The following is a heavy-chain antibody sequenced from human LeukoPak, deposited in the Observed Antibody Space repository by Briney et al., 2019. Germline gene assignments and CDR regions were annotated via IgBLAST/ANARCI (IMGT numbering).Heavy chain of an antibody. CDR1: GFTFSSYA. V-gene: IGHV3-7*01. CDR2: IKQDGSEK. CDR3: ARDPSPYSSGWYADY. J-gene: IGHJ4*02. Sequence: GGSLRLSCAASGFTFSSYAMNWVRQAPGKGLEWVANIKQDGSEKYYVDSVKGRFTISRDNAKNSLYLQMDSLRAEDTAVYYCARDPSPYSSGWYADYWGQGTLVTVSS. D-gene: IGHD6-19*01.